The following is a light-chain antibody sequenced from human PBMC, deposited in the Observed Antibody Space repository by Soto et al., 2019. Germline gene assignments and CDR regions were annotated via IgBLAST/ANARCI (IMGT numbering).Light chain of an antibody. CDR3: LQYHNLWA. CDR2: RAS. Sequence: PGERATLSCTASQSISGSYLAWYQHRPGQAPRLLIYRASTRATGVPARFSGSGSGTEFTLTISSLQSEDFTVYSCLQYHNLWAFGQGTKVDIK. V-gene: IGKV3D-7*01. J-gene: IGKJ1*01. CDR1: QSISGSY.